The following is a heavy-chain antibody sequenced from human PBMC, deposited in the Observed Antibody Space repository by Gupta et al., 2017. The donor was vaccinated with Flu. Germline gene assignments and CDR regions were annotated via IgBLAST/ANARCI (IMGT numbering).Heavy chain of an antibody. CDR1: GYTFSDHY. CDR2: LNPNHGGI. Sequence: QVQLVQSGAEVKKPGASVKVSCKTSGYTFSDHYIHWVRQTPGQGLEWLGWLNPNHGGINYAQKFLGRVTMTRDTSIRTAYMELRSLTSXDXAVYYCXRDNDYADYQLSDWGQGTLVTVSS. V-gene: IGHV1-2*02. CDR3: XRDNDYADYQLSD. D-gene: IGHD4-17*01. J-gene: IGHJ4*02.